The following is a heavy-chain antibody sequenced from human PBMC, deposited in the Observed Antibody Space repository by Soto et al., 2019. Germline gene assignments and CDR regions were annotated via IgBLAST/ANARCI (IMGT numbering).Heavy chain of an antibody. V-gene: IGHV4-31*03. J-gene: IGHJ4*02. CDR1: GGSISSGGYY. Sequence: PSETLSLTCTVSGGSISSGGYYWSWIRQHPGKGLEWVGYIYSSGSTYYNPSLKSRVTISLDTSKNQFSLELSSVTAADTAVYYCARFRDCSSTSCYVSYFDYWGQETLVTVSS. D-gene: IGHD2-2*01. CDR2: IYSSGST. CDR3: ARFRDCSSTSCYVSYFDY.